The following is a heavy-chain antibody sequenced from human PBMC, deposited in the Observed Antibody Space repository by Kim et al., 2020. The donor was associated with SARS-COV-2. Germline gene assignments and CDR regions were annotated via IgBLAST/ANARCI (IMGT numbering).Heavy chain of an antibody. J-gene: IGHJ6*02. CDR1: GFIFSNAW. CDR3: TTVTVAPNYYYYTVDV. Sequence: GGSLRLSCEASGFIFSNAWMSWVRQAPGKGLEWVGRIKSTTEGGTTDYPAPVKGRFTISRDDSKNTLYLQMNSLESEDTAVYYCTTVTVAPNYYYYTVDVWGQGTKVTVS. D-gene: IGHD6-19*01. V-gene: IGHV3-15*01. CDR2: IKSTTEGGTT.